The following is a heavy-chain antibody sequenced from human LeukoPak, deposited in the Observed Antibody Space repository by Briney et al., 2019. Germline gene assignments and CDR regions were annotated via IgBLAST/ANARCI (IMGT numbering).Heavy chain of an antibody. CDR2: ISGSGDAT. J-gene: IGHJ5*02. CDR1: GFAFSSYS. CDR3: ANSRGHGSGNL. V-gene: IGHV3-23*01. Sequence: GGSLRLSCAASGFAFSSYSMSWVRQAPGKGLEWVSGISGSGDATYYADAVKGRFTISRDNSKNTVYLQMDSLRAEDTAVYYCANSRGHGSGNLWGQGTLVTVSS. D-gene: IGHD3-10*01.